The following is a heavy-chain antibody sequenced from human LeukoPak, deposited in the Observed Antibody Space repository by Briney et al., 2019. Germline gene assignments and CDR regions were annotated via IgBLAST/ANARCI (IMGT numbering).Heavy chain of an antibody. CDR1: GGSFSGYY. J-gene: IGHJ6*03. D-gene: IGHD6-13*01. V-gene: IGHV4-34*01. CDR2: INHSGST. Sequence: PSETLSLTCAVYGGSFSGYYWSWIRQPPGKGLEWIGEINHSGSTNYNPSLKSRVTISVDTSKNQFSLKLSSVTAADTAVYYCARARKAAAYYYYYYMDVWGKGTTVTVSS. CDR3: ARARKAAAYYYYYYMDV.